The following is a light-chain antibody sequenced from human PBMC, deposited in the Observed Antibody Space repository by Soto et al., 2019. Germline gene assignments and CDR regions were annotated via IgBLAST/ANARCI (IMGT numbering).Light chain of an antibody. CDR2: DAS. J-gene: IGKJ1*01. CDR1: QDIKNY. CDR3: QQYENLPPT. V-gene: IGKV1-33*01. Sequence: EIQMTQYTSSLSASVGDRFTITCHSSQDIKNYLNWYQQKSGKAPKLLIYDASDLETGVPSRFSGSGSGTDFTFTISSLQPEDIATYYCQQYENLPPTFGQVT.